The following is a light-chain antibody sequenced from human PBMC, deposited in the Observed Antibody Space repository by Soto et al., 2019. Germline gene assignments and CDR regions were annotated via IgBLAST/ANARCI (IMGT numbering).Light chain of an antibody. CDR1: SSDVGSYNR. V-gene: IGLV2-18*02. Sequence: QSVLTQPPSVSGSPGQSVTISCTGTSSDVGSYNRVSWYQQPPGTAPKLMIYEVSNRPSGVPDRFSGSKSGNTASLTISGLQAEDEADYYCSSYTSSSIWVFGGGTKLTVL. CDR2: EVS. CDR3: SSYTSSSIWV. J-gene: IGLJ3*02.